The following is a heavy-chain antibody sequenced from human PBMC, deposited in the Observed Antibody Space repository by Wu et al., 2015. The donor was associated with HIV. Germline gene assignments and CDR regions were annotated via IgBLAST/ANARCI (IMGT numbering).Heavy chain of an antibody. CDR2: INPNTEST. CDR3: TRSSFAGSSDTWYSFDK. D-gene: IGHD6-13*01. V-gene: IGHV1-2*02. J-gene: IGHJ4*02. Sequence: QVQLVQSGAEVKKPGASVKVSCKAFGDTFIGYYMHWVRQAPGQGLEWVGWINPNTESTNYAQKFRGRVTMTSDTSISTAYMDLRRLTSDDTAVYFCTRSSFAGSSDTWYSFDKWGQGTLVTVSS. CDR1: GDTFIGYY.